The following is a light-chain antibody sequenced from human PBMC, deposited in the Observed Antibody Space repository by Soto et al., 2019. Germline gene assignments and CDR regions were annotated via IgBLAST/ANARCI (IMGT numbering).Light chain of an antibody. J-gene: IGLJ2*01. Sequence: QSALTQPPSASGSPGQSVTIPCTGTGIDDYDYNYVSWYQQHPGKVPKLIIYDVNKRTSGVPARFSGSKSGSTASLTVSGLQAEDEADYYCSSFAVSPVVFGGGTKVTVL. CDR1: GIDDYDYNY. CDR2: DVN. V-gene: IGLV2-8*01. CDR3: SSFAVSPVV.